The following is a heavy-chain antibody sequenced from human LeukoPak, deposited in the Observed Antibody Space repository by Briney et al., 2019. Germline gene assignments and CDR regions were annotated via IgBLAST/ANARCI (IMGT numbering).Heavy chain of an antibody. CDR3: ARGRVVVVTAIPNWFDP. D-gene: IGHD2-21*02. V-gene: IGHV4-59*12. CDR1: GGSISSYY. Sequence: NPSETLSLTCTVSGGSISSYYWSWIRQPPGKGLEWIGYIYYSGSTYYNPSLKSRVTISVDTSKSQFSLKLSSVTAADTAVYYCARGRVVVVTAIPNWFDPWGQGTLVTVSS. J-gene: IGHJ5*02. CDR2: IYYSGST.